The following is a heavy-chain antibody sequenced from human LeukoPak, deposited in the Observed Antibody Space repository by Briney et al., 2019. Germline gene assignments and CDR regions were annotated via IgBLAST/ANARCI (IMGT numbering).Heavy chain of an antibody. J-gene: IGHJ3*01. CDR3: VRDIRYAFDV. V-gene: IGHV3-48*02. CDR2: ITTSGSHI. CDR1: GFTFSSYT. Sequence: GGSLRLSCAASGFTFSSYTMNWVRQAPGKGLEWLSYITTSGSHIYHADSVKGRFTISRDNAKNSLYLQMNSLGDEDTAVYFCVRDIRYAFDVWGQGTVVTVSS.